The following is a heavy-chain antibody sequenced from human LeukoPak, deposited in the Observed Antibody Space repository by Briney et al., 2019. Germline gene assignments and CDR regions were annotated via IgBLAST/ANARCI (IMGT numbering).Heavy chain of an antibody. CDR3: AIGHGGSEFDP. CDR2: IIPMFGTT. D-gene: IGHD4-23*01. J-gene: IGHJ5*02. CDR1: GGTFNSYV. Sequence: SVKVSCRASGGTFNSYVINWLRQAPGQGLEWMGRIIPMFGTTNYAQKFQGRVTITADKSASTAYMELSSLRSEDTAVYYCAIGHGGSEFDPWGQGTLVTVSS. V-gene: IGHV1-69*06.